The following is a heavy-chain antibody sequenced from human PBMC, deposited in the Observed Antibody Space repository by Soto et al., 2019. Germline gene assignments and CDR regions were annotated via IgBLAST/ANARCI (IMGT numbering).Heavy chain of an antibody. CDR3: ASWREREHAFDV. V-gene: IGHV3-53*01. D-gene: IGHD1-1*01. CDR1: GLTVSGTKY. J-gene: IGHJ3*01. Sequence: DVQLVESGGGLIQPGESLRLSCVAFGLTVSGTKYVAWVRQAPGKGLEWVSALYDVFGSFYADSVKGRFTTSSDRSRSTVYLQMNDLRPDDTAVYYCASWREREHAFDVWGQETAVIVSP. CDR2: LYDVFGS.